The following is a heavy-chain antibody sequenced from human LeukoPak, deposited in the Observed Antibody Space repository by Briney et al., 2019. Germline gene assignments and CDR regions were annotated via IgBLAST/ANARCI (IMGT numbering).Heavy chain of an antibody. J-gene: IGHJ4*02. D-gene: IGHD2-15*01. CDR1: GGTFSSYA. V-gene: IGHV1-69*01. Sequence: AASVKVSCKASGGTFSSYAVSWVRQAPGQGLEWMGGIIPIFGTANYAQKFQGRVTITADESTSTAYMELRSLRSDDTAVYYCARDSTAYCSGGSCYSTGFDYWGQGTLVTVSS. CDR3: ARDSTAYCSGGSCYSTGFDY. CDR2: IIPIFGTA.